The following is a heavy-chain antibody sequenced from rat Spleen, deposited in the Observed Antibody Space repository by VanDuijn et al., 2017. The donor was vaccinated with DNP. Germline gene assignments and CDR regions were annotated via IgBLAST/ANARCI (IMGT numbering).Heavy chain of an antibody. D-gene: IGHD1-6*01. Sequence: EVQLVESGGGLVQPGRSLKLSCAASGFTFSNYDMAWVRQAPTRGLEWVASIGTGGSITFYRDSVKGRFTVSRDNAKSALYLQMDSLRSEDTATYYCAILVYYGLLLPFAYWGQGTLVTVSS. V-gene: IGHV5-25*01. CDR2: IGTGGSIT. CDR3: AILVYYGLLLPFAY. CDR1: GFTFSNYD. J-gene: IGHJ3*01.